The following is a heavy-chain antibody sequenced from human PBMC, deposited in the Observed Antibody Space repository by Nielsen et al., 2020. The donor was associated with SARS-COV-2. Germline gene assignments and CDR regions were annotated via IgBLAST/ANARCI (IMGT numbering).Heavy chain of an antibody. V-gene: IGHV4-59*12. CDR3: AREGDCTKGVCYIRGMDV. Sequence: ESLKISCAASGFTLSSYWSWIRQPPGKGLEWIGFIYHSGNTNYSPSLKSRVTISADRSKNQFSLRLTSMTAADTAVYYCAREGDCTKGVCYIRGMDVWGKGTTVTVSS. D-gene: IGHD2-8*01. CDR1: GFTLSSY. J-gene: IGHJ6*03. CDR2: IYHSGNT.